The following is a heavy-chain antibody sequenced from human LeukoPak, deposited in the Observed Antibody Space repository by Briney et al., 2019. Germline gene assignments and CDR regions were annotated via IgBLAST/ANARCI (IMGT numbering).Heavy chain of an antibody. V-gene: IGHV3-7*01. CDR1: GFTFSRYW. Sequence: PGGSLRLSCAASGFTFSRYWMNWVRQAPGKGLEWVANIKQDGSEKSYVDSVKGRFTISRDNAKNSLYLQMNSLRAEDTAVYYCARDGIAAAGTRTLFDYWGQGTLVTVSS. D-gene: IGHD6-13*01. CDR2: IKQDGSEK. CDR3: ARDGIAAAGTRTLFDY. J-gene: IGHJ4*02.